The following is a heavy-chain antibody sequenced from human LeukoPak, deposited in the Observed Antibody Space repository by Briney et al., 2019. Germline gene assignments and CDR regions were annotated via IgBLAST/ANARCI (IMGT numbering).Heavy chain of an antibody. CDR3: AKDGRSTTPGY. Sequence: PGGSLRLSCAVSGFTLSSYAMSWVRQAPGKGLEWVSGIGGSGGSTYYADSVKGRFIISRDNSKNTLYLQMNSLRAEDTAVYYCAKDGRSTTPGYWGQGTLVTVSS. CDR2: IGGSGGST. V-gene: IGHV3-23*01. J-gene: IGHJ4*02. D-gene: IGHD2-2*01. CDR1: GFTLSSYA.